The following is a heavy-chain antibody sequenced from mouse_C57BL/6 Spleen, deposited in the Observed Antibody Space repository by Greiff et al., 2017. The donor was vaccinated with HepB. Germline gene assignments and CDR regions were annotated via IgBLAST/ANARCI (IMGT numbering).Heavy chain of an antibody. V-gene: IGHV5-4*03. CDR2: ISDGGSYT. J-gene: IGHJ4*01. CDR3: ARGGDYDAMDY. CDR1: GFTFSSYA. Sequence: EVKVEESGGGLVKPGGSLKLSCAASGFTFSSYAMSWVRQTPEKRLEWVATISDGGSYTYYPDNVKGRFTISRDNAKNNLYLQMSHLKSEDTAMYYCARGGDYDAMDYWGQGTSVTVSS.